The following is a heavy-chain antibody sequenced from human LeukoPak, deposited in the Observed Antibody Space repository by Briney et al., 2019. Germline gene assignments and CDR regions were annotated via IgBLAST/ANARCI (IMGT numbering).Heavy chain of an antibody. D-gene: IGHD3-16*01. V-gene: IGHV4-4*09. CDR2: IYSSGST. CDR1: GGSISGFY. J-gene: IGHJ6*04. Sequence: SSETLFLTCSVSGGSISGFYWSWIRQPPGQTLEWIGYIYSSGSTNYNPSLQSRVTMSVDTSVNQFSLRLSSVTAADTAVYYCARFTYTTRPSDVWGKGTTVTVSS. CDR3: ARFTYTTRPSDV.